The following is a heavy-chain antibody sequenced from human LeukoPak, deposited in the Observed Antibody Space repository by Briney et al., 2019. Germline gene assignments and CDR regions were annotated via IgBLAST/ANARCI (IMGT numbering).Heavy chain of an antibody. V-gene: IGHV4-34*01. D-gene: IGHD5-24*01. J-gene: IGHJ4*02. Sequence: SQTVSLTCAAYGGSFSGYYWSWIRQPPGKGLEWIGENNHSGSTNYNPSLKSRVTISVDASKNQFSLNLSSVNAAAMDVYCCAGDGESFDSWGQGTLVTVSS. CDR1: GGSFSGYY. CDR3: AGDGESFDS. CDR2: NNHSGST.